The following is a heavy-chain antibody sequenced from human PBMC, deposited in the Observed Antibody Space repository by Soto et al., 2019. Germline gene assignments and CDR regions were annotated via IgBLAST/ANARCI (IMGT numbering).Heavy chain of an antibody. V-gene: IGHV3-23*01. J-gene: IGHJ4*02. Sequence: GGSLRLSCAASGFTFSSYAMSWVRQAPGKGLEWVSAISGSGGSTYYADSVKGRFTISRDNSKNTLYLQMNSLRAEDMAVYYCAKVPVVYYDFWSGYYAFDYWGQGTLVTVSS. CDR1: GFTFSSYA. CDR3: AKVPVVYYDFWSGYYAFDY. D-gene: IGHD3-3*01. CDR2: ISGSGGST.